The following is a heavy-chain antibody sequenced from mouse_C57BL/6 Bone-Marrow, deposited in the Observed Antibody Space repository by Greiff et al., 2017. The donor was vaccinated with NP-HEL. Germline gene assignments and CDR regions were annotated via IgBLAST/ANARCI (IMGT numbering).Heavy chain of an antibody. V-gene: IGHV1-42*01. Sequence: ESGPELVKPGASVKISCKASGYSFTGYYMNWVKQSPEKSLEWIGEINPSTGGTTYNQKFKAKATLTVDKSSSTAYMQLKSLTSEDSAVYYCTRCFYDYDGGWYFDVWGTGTTVTVSS. CDR1: GYSFTGYY. D-gene: IGHD2-4*01. CDR3: TRCFYDYDGGWYFDV. J-gene: IGHJ1*03. CDR2: INPSTGGT.